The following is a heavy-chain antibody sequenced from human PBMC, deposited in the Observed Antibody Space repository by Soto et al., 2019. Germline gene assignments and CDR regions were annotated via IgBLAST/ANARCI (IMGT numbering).Heavy chain of an antibody. CDR1: GYTFTSYG. Sequence: ASVKVSCKASGYTFTSYGISWVRQAPGQWLELMGGISAYNGNTNYAQKLQGRVTMTTDTSTRTSESELRSMRSDDTAVYYCARDRWHSSGYPRLSWGQGTLVTVSS. J-gene: IGHJ5*02. D-gene: IGHD3-22*01. CDR2: ISAYNGNT. CDR3: ARDRWHSSGYPRLS. V-gene: IGHV1-18*04.